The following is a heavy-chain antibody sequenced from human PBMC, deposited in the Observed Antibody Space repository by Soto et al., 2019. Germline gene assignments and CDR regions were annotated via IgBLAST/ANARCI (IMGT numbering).Heavy chain of an antibody. CDR1: GGSISSYY. Sequence: QVQLQESGPGLVKPSETLSLTCTVSGGSISSYYWSWIRQPAGKGLEWIGRIYTSGGTNYNPSLTSGVTMSVDTSKDQFSLKLISVTAADPAVYYCARLAVAGTRYFDLWCRGTLVTVSS. CDR2: IYTSGGT. D-gene: IGHD6-19*01. V-gene: IGHV4-4*07. J-gene: IGHJ2*01. CDR3: ARLAVAGTRYFDL.